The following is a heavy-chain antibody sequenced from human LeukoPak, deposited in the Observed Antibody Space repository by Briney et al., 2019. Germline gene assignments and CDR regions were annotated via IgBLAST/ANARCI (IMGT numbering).Heavy chain of an antibody. CDR1: GFTVSSNY. V-gene: IGHV3-66*01. Sequence: GGSLRLSCTASGFTVSSNYMSWVRQAPGKGLEWVSVLYSGGNTYYADSVRGRFTISRDNSKNTLYLQMNSLRAVDTAVYYCASTTGEYDTFDIWGQGTMVTVSS. CDR2: LYSGGNT. J-gene: IGHJ3*02. D-gene: IGHD7-27*01. CDR3: ASTTGEYDTFDI.